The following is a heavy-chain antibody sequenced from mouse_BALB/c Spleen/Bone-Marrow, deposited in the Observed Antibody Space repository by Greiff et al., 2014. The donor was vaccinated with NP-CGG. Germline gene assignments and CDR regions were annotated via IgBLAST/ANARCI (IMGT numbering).Heavy chain of an antibody. V-gene: IGHV14-3*02. CDR2: IDPANGNT. D-gene: IGHD2-4*01. Sequence: DVKLQESGAEVVKPGASVKLSCTASGFNIKDTYMHWVKQRPEQGLEWIGRIDPANGNTKYDPKFQGKTTITADTSSNTAYLQLSSLTSEDTAAYYCARYDYGVYFDYWGQGTTLTVSS. CDR1: GFNIKDTY. J-gene: IGHJ2*01. CDR3: ARYDYGVYFDY.